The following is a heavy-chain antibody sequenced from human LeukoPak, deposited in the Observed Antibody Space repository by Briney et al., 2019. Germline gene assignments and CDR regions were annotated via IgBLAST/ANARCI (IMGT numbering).Heavy chain of an antibody. Sequence: ASVKVSCKASGYTFTSYGISWVRQAPGQGLEWMGWISAYNGNTNYAQKLQGRGTMTTDTSTSTAYMELRSLRSDDTAVYYCARDGVRVLDYYDSSGYYYGVYYMDVWGKGTTVTVSS. V-gene: IGHV1-18*01. CDR1: GYTFTSYG. CDR2: ISAYNGNT. D-gene: IGHD3-22*01. J-gene: IGHJ6*03. CDR3: ARDGVRVLDYYDSSGYYYGVYYMDV.